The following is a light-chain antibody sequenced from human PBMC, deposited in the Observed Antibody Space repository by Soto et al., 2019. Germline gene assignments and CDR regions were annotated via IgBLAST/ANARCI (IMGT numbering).Light chain of an antibody. V-gene: IGKV1-5*03. CDR1: QSIDTW. Sequence: DIQMTQSPSTLSASVGDRVTITCRASQSIDTWLAWHQQKPGKAPKLLISKASSLESGVPSRFSGSGSGTDFTLTISRLEPEDFAVYYCQQYGISPTWTFGQGTKVDIK. CDR3: QQYGISPTWT. J-gene: IGKJ1*01. CDR2: KAS.